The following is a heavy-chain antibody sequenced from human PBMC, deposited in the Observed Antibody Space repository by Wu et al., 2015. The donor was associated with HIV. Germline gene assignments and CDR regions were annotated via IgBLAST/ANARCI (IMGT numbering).Heavy chain of an antibody. D-gene: IGHD3-3*01. Sequence: QVQLVQSGAEVKKPGASVKVSCKASGYTFTSYGISWVRQAPGQGLEWMGWISAYNGNTNYAQKLQGRVTMTTDTSTSTAYMELRSLRSDDTAVYYCARDPDYDFWSVQTYYYYMDVWGKGTTVTVSS. CDR3: ARDPDYDFWSVQTYYYYMDV. V-gene: IGHV1-18*01. J-gene: IGHJ6*03. CDR1: GYTFTSYG. CDR2: ISAYNGNT.